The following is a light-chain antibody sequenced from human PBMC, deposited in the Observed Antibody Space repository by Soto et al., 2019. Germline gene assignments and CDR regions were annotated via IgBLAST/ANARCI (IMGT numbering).Light chain of an antibody. CDR2: HAS. J-gene: IGKJ4*01. CDR1: QSVSSS. V-gene: IGKV3-15*01. Sequence: EIVMTQSPATLSVSPGERATLSCRASQSVSSSLAWYQQKPGQAPRLLICHASTRATGIPARFSGSGSGTEFTLTISSLQSEDFAVYYCQQYNKWPLTFGGGTKVEIK. CDR3: QQYNKWPLT.